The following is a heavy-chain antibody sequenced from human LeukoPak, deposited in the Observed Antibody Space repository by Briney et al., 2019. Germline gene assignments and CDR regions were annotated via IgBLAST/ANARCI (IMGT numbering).Heavy chain of an antibody. CDR1: GFTFNSYG. D-gene: IGHD3-3*01. V-gene: IGHV3-30*02. J-gene: IGHJ5*02. Sequence: GGSLRLSCAVSGFTFNSYGMHWVRQAPGKGLEWVAFIRYDGSNKYYGDSVKGRFTISRDNSKEMLYLQMNSLRPEDTAVYYCAKEFHDFWSGYNWGDNWFDPWGQGTLVTVSS. CDR2: IRYDGSNK. CDR3: AKEFHDFWSGYNWGDNWFDP.